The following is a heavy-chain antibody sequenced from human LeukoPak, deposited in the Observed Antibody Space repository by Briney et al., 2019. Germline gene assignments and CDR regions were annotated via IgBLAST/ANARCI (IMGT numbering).Heavy chain of an antibody. D-gene: IGHD3-22*01. CDR3: ARNYYDSSGYLDSDP. Sequence: PSETLSLTCAVYGGSLSDYYWSWIRQPPGKGLEWIGEINHSGSTNYNPSLKSRVTIAVDTSKNQISLKLSSVTAADTAVYYRARNYYDSSGYLDSDPWGQGTLVTVSS. CDR2: INHSGST. V-gene: IGHV4-34*01. J-gene: IGHJ5*02. CDR1: GGSLSDYY.